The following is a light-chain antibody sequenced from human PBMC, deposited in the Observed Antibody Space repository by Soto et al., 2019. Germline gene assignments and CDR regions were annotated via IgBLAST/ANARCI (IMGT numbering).Light chain of an antibody. Sequence: IVLTQSPATLSVSPGGRATLSCRASQSISDTLAWYQQKPGQAPRLLIYGASRRATGFPARFSGSGSGTDFTLTISSLEPGDFAVYYCQQRNDWQVTFGQGTRLEIK. CDR3: QQRNDWQVT. CDR2: GAS. J-gene: IGKJ5*01. CDR1: QSISDT. V-gene: IGKV3D-11*02.